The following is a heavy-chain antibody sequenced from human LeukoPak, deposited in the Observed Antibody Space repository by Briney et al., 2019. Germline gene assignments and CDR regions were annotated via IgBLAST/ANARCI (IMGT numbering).Heavy chain of an antibody. CDR1: GGSISSSSYH. CDR2: SYYSGNT. J-gene: IGHJ5*02. V-gene: IGHV4-39*07. Sequence: SETLSLTCTVSGGSISSSSYHWGWIRQPPGKGLVWIGSSYYSGNTYYNPSLKSRVNISVDTSENQFSRKLSSVTAADTAVYYCARDLATGWFDPWGQGTLVTVSS. CDR3: ARDLATGWFDP. D-gene: IGHD5-12*01.